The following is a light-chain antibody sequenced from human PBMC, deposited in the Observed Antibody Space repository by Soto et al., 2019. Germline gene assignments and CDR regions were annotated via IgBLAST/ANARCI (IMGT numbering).Light chain of an antibody. V-gene: IGKV3-15*01. CDR3: QQYHKWPLPYT. J-gene: IGKJ2*01. Sequence: EIVMTQSPATLSVSPGERATLSCRASQSVSSNLAWYQKKPGQAPRLLIFGVSTRATGIPARFSGGGSGTEFTLTISGLQSEDFALYYCQQYHKWPLPYTFGQGTQLEIK. CDR2: GVS. CDR1: QSVSSN.